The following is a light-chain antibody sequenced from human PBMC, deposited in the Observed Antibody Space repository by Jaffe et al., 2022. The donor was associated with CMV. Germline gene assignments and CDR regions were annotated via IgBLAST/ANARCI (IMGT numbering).Light chain of an antibody. J-gene: IGKJ1*01. Sequence: AIQMTQSPSSLSASVGDRVTITCRASQGIKNDLGWYQQKPGKAPKLLIYDASRLQSGVPSRFSGSGSGTDFTLSIRSLQPDDFATYYCLQDYNYPRTFGQGTKVEIK. V-gene: IGKV1-6*01. CDR1: QGIKND. CDR3: LQDYNYPRT. CDR2: DAS.